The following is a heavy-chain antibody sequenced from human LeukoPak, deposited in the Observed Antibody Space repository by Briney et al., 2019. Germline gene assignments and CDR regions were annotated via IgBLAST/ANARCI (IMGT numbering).Heavy chain of an antibody. J-gene: IGHJ6*03. CDR3: ARDGSDCSSTSCHPHYYYYMDV. D-gene: IGHD2-2*01. V-gene: IGHV1-3*01. CDR2: INAGNGNT. Sequence: ASVKVSCKASGYTFTSYAMHWVRQAPGQRLEWMGWINAGNGNTKYSQKFQGRVTITRDTSASTAYMELSSLRSEDTAVYYCARDGSDCSSTSCHPHYYYYMDVWGKGTTVTVSS. CDR1: GYTFTSYA.